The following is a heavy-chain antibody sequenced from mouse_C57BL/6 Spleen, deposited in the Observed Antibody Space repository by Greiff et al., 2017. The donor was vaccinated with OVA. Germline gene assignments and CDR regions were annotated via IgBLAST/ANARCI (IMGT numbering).Heavy chain of an antibody. D-gene: IGHD1-1*01. CDR1: GYTFTSYW. Sequence: VQLQQPGAELVRPGSSVKLSCKASGYTFTSYWMHWVKQRPIQGLEWIGNIDPSDSETHYNQKFKDKATLTVDKSSSTAYMQLSSLTSEDSAVYYCAREVPITTVYYFDYWGQGTTLTVSS. V-gene: IGHV1-52*01. CDR3: AREVPITTVYYFDY. CDR2: IDPSDSET. J-gene: IGHJ2*01.